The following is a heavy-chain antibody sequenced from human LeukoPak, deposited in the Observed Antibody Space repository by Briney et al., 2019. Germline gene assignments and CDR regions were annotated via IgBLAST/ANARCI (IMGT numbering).Heavy chain of an antibody. Sequence: GASVKVSCKASGGTFSSYAISWVRQAPGQGLEWMGRIIPILGIANYAQKFQGRVTITADKSTSTAYMELSSLRPEDTAVYYCARGGIAVAGSYFDYWGQGTLVTVSS. CDR2: IIPILGIA. CDR3: ARGGIAVAGSYFDY. V-gene: IGHV1-69*04. J-gene: IGHJ4*02. CDR1: GGTFSSYA. D-gene: IGHD6-19*01.